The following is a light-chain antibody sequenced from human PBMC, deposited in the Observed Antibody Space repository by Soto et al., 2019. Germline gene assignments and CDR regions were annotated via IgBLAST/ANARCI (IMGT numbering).Light chain of an antibody. CDR3: QQSYINQWT. Sequence: DVQMTQSPSSLSASVGDRVTITCRASQRVNNYLNWYQHKPGKAPKLLIHAASGLQTGVPPRFGGSASGTNFTLAISGLQAEDFATYYCQQSYINQWTFGQGTKVDIK. J-gene: IGKJ1*01. V-gene: IGKV1-39*01. CDR1: QRVNNY. CDR2: AAS.